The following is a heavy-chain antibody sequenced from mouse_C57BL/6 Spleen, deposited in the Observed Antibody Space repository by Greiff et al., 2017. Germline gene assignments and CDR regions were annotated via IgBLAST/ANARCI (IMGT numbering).Heavy chain of an antibody. D-gene: IGHD2-1*01. CDR2: ISNGGGST. J-gene: IGHJ2*01. Sequence: EVKLVESGGGLVQPGGSLKLSCAASGFTFSDYYMYWVRQTPEKRLEWVAYISNGGGSTYYPDTVKGRFTISRGNAKNTLYLQMSRLKSEDTAMYYCARGGNYVQYYFDYWGQSTTLTVSS. V-gene: IGHV5-12*01. CDR1: GFTFSDYY. CDR3: ARGGNYVQYYFDY.